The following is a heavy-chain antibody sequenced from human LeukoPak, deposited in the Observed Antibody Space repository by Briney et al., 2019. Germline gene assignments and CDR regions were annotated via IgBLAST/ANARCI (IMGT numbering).Heavy chain of an antibody. Sequence: KPSETLSLTCTVSGGSITSYYWSWIRQPPGKGLEWIGYTYYTGSTNYNPSLKSRVTISVDTSRNQFSLKLSSVTAADTAVYYCARETFDWFIDHWGQGTVVTVSS. J-gene: IGHJ4*02. CDR2: TYYTGST. V-gene: IGHV4-59*01. D-gene: IGHD3-9*01. CDR3: ARETFDWFIDH. CDR1: GGSITSYY.